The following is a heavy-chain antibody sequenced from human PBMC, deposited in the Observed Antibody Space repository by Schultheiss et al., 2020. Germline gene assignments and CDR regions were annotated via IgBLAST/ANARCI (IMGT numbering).Heavy chain of an antibody. CDR2: ISSSSSPI. CDR1: GFTFSSYG. Sequence: GGSLRLSCAASGFTFSSYGMNWVRQAPGKGLAWISYISSSSSPIFYADSVKGRFTISRDNAKNSLYLQMNSLRDEDTAVYYCARDLDGTGLFDPWGQGTLVTVSS. D-gene: IGHD3-10*01. CDR3: ARDLDGTGLFDP. J-gene: IGHJ5*02. V-gene: IGHV3-48*02.